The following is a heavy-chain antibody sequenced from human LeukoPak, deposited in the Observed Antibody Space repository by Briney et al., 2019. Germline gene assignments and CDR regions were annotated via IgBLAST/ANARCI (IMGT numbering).Heavy chain of an antibody. D-gene: IGHD4-11*01. V-gene: IGHV3-11*01. CDR2: ISGSGRTI. CDR1: GLTFSDYY. J-gene: IGHJ4*02. Sequence: GGSLRLSCAASGLTFSDYYMSWIRQAPGKGLEWVSYISGSGRTIYYADFVRGRFTISRDNAKNSLFLQMNGLRDEDTAVYYCATYGTPTTGYYFDYWGQGNLVTVSS. CDR3: ATYGTPTTGYYFDY.